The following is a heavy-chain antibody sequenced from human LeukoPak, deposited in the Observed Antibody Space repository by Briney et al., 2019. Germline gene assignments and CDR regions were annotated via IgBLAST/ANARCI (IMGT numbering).Heavy chain of an antibody. V-gene: IGHV4-39*01. Sequence: KPAETLSLTCTVSGGSISSSSYYWGWIRQPPGKGLGWIGSIYYSGSTYYNPSLKSRVTISVDTSKNQFSLKLSSVTAADTAVYYCARSLYYYGADAFDIWGQGTMVTVSS. J-gene: IGHJ3*02. CDR1: GGSISSSSYY. CDR2: IYYSGST. CDR3: ARSLYYYGADAFDI. D-gene: IGHD3-10*01.